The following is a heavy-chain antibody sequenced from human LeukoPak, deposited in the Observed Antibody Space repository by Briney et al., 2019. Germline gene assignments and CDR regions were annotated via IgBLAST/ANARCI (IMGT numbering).Heavy chain of an antibody. Sequence: SVKVSCKASGFTFTTSAVQWVRQARGQRFEWIGWIVVGSGNTNYAQKFQERLTITRDMSTSTAYMELSSLRSEDTAVYYCAVGGTYYYYYYGMDVWGQGTTVTVSS. CDR2: IVVGSGNT. J-gene: IGHJ6*02. CDR1: GFTFTTSA. V-gene: IGHV1-58*01. D-gene: IGHD1-26*01. CDR3: AVGGTYYYYYYGMDV.